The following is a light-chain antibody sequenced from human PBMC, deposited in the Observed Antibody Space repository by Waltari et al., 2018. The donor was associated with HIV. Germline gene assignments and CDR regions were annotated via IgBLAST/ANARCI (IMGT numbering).Light chain of an antibody. CDR1: SSAIRYFDY. CDR2: EVS. CDR3: CSYAGAYTYV. Sequence: QSALTQPRSVSGSPGQSVTISCTGTSSAIRYFDYVSCYQPYPGKAPKVIIYEVSQPPSGVPDRFTASKSGITASLTISGLQDEDEAHYYCCSYAGAYTYVFGTGTKVTVL. V-gene: IGLV2-11*01. J-gene: IGLJ1*01.